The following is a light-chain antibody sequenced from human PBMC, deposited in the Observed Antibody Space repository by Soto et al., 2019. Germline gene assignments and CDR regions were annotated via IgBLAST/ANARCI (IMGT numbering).Light chain of an antibody. CDR3: ASYTSRGTRV. Sequence: QSVLTQPASVSGSPGQSITISCTVTSSDVGGYNYVSWYQQRPGKAPKFMIYEVTNRPSGVSNRFSGSKSGNTASLTISGLQAEDEADYYCASYTSRGTRVFGTGTKVTVL. CDR2: EVT. J-gene: IGLJ1*01. CDR1: SSDVGGYNY. V-gene: IGLV2-14*01.